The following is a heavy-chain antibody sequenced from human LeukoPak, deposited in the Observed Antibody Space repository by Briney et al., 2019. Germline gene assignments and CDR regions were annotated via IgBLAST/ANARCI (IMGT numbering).Heavy chain of an antibody. Sequence: GGSLRLSCAASGFTFTNYAMSWVRQAPGKGLEWVSVMNGRGVSTYYADSVKGRFTISRDNSTNTAYLQMNSLRAEDTAVYYCAKEELGLFDYWGQGTLVTVSS. V-gene: IGHV3-23*01. D-gene: IGHD1-7*01. J-gene: IGHJ4*02. CDR2: MNGRGVST. CDR3: AKEELGLFDY. CDR1: GFTFTNYA.